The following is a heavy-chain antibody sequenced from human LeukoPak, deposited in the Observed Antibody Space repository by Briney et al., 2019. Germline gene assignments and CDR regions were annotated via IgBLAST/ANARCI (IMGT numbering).Heavy chain of an antibody. CDR2: IYHSGST. CDR3: ARANSTQGVVDGFDI. V-gene: IGHV4-31*03. J-gene: IGHJ3*02. CDR1: GGSISSGGYY. Sequence: TPSQTRTLTCTVSGGSISSGGYYWSWIRQHPGKGLEWIGYIYHSGSTYYNPSPKSRVIITVDTSKNQFSLKLSSVTAADTAGYYCARANSTQGVVDGFDIWGQGTMVTVSS. D-gene: IGHD4-11*01.